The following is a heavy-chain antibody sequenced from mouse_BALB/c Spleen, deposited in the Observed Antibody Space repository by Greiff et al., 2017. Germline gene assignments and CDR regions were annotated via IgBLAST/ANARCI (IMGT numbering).Heavy chain of an antibody. V-gene: IGHV3-8*02. D-gene: IGHD2-3*01. Sequence: EVKLQESGPSLVKPSQTLSLTCSVTGDSITSGYWNWIRKFPGNKLEYMGYISYSGSTYYNPSLKSRISITRDTSKNQYYLQLNSVTTEDTATYYCARGGLLRYAMDYWGQGTSVTVSS. CDR1: GDSITSGY. CDR2: ISYSGST. CDR3: ARGGLLRYAMDY. J-gene: IGHJ4*01.